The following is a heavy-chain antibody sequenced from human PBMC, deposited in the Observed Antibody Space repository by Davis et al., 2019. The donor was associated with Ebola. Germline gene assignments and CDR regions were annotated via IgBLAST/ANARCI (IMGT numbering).Heavy chain of an antibody. CDR2: INPHNGNT. V-gene: IGHV1-18*03. Sequence: ASVKVSCKASGYTFTNYGITWVRQAPGQGLEWMGWINPHNGNTNYAQNAQGRVTMTTDTSTSTAYMEVGSLKSDDMAVYYCARAQFPTTSDHWGQGTLVTVSS. CDR1: GYTFTNYG. CDR3: ARAQFPTTSDH. J-gene: IGHJ4*02. D-gene: IGHD1-1*01.